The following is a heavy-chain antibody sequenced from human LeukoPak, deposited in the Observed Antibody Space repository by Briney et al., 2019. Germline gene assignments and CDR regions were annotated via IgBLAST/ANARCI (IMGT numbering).Heavy chain of an antibody. V-gene: IGHV3-23*01. D-gene: IGHD1-14*01. CDR3: ARYNTGRSDY. CDR1: GFTFSNYA. CDR2: ISNRAGT. J-gene: IGHJ4*01. Sequence: PGGSLRLSCAASGFTFSNYAMSWVREGPGKGLEWVSAISNRAGTHYADSVKGRFTTSRDTSQNTLYLQMNSLRADDTAVYYCARYNTGRSDYWGQGTLVTVSS.